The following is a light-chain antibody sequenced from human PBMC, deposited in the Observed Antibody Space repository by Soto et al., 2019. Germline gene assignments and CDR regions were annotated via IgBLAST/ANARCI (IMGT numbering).Light chain of an antibody. Sequence: EIVLTQSPVTLSLSPGERATLSCRASQSVSSSYLAWYQQKPGQAPRLLIYGASSRATGIPDRFSGSGSGTDFTPTISRLEPEDFAVYYCQQYGRSPPITFGQGTRLEIK. J-gene: IGKJ5*01. CDR1: QSVSSSY. V-gene: IGKV3-20*01. CDR3: QQYGRSPPIT. CDR2: GAS.